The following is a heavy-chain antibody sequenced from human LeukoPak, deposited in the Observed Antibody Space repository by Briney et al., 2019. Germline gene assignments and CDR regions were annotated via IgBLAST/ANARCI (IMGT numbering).Heavy chain of an antibody. CDR3: ARSGELIGSGTKDPYYYYYGMDV. CDR2: ISAYNGNT. Sequence: GASVKVSCKASGYTFTSYGISWVRQAPGQGLEWMGWISAYNGNTNYAQKLQGRVTMTTDTSTSTAYMELRSLRSDDTAVYYCARSGELIGSGTKDPYYYYYGMDVWGQGTTVTVSS. V-gene: IGHV1-18*01. J-gene: IGHJ6*02. CDR1: GYTFTSYG. D-gene: IGHD3-10*01.